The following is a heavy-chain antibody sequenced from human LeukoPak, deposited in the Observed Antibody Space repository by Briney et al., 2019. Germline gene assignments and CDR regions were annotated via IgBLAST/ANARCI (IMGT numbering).Heavy chain of an antibody. J-gene: IGHJ4*02. D-gene: IGHD3-9*01. CDR1: GYTFTGYY. Sequence: ASVKVSCKASGYTFTGYYMHWVRQAPGQGLEWMGWINPNSGGTNYAQKFQGRVTMTRDTSISTAYMELRSLRPDDTAVYYCVRDQYLNVMTGFDEWGQGTLVTVSS. CDR2: INPNSGGT. CDR3: VRDQYLNVMTGFDE. V-gene: IGHV1-2*02.